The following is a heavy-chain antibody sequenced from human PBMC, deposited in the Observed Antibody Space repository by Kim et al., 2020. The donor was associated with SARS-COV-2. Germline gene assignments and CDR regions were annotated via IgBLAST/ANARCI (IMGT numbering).Heavy chain of an antibody. CDR3: ASTGLYIAAAGDY. D-gene: IGHD6-13*01. Sequence: YAQKFQGRVTITADESTSTAYMELSSLRSEDTAVYYCASTGLYIAAAGDYWGQGTLVTVSS. V-gene: IGHV1-69*01. J-gene: IGHJ4*02.